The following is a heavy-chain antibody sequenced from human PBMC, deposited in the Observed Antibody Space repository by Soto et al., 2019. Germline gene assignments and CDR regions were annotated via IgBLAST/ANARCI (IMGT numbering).Heavy chain of an antibody. CDR1: GYSFTSYW. CDR3: ARSVLADYYYYYGMDV. CDR2: IDPGDSDT. Sequence: PGESLKISCKGSGYSFTSYWIGWVRQMPGKGLEWMGIIDPGDSDTRYSPSFQGQVTISADKSISTAYLQWSSLKASDTAMYYCARSVLADYYYYYGMDVWGQGTTVTVSS. J-gene: IGHJ6*02. V-gene: IGHV5-51*01. D-gene: IGHD3-10*01.